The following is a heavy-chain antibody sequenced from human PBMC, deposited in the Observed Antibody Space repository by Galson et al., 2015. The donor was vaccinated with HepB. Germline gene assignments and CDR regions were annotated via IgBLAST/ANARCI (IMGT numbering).Heavy chain of an antibody. Sequence: SLRLSCAASGFTFINYAMSWVRQAPGKGLEWVSSISGRGVGTTYYADSVKGRFTISRDNSKNTLHLQMNSLRVEDTAVYYCATSDYDNFGPLGWFDPWGQGTQVTVAS. D-gene: IGHD4-11*01. V-gene: IGHV3-23*01. CDR3: ATSDYDNFGPLGWFDP. CDR2: ISGRGVGT. J-gene: IGHJ5*02. CDR1: GFTFINYA.